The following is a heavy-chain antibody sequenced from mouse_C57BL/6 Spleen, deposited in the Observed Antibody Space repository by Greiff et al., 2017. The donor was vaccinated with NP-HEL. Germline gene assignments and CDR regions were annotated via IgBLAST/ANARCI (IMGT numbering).Heavy chain of an antibody. CDR2: IDPSDSYT. CDR3: ARRRIITTVVGYLDY. CDR1: GYTFTSYW. D-gene: IGHD1-1*01. J-gene: IGHJ2*01. V-gene: IGHV1-69*01. Sequence: QVQLQQPGAELVMPGASVKLSCKASGYTFTSYWMHWVKQRPGQGLEWIGEIDPSDSYTNYNQKFKGKSTLTVDKSSSTACMPLSSLTSEDSAVYYCARRRIITTVVGYLDYWGQGTTLTVSS.